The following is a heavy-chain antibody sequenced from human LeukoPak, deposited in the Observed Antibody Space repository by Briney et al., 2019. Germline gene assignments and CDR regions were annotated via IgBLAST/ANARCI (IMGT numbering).Heavy chain of an antibody. CDR1: GGTFNSYA. CDR2: IIPIFGTA. V-gene: IGHV1-69*05. D-gene: IGHD5-18*01. Sequence: SVKVSCKASGGTFNSYAISWVGQAPGQGVEGMGGIIPIFGTANYAQKFQGRVTINRDENKRTDYMELSSLGSEDTAVYYCARGLGYSYGSDYWGQGTLVTVSS. J-gene: IGHJ4*02. CDR3: ARGLGYSYGSDY.